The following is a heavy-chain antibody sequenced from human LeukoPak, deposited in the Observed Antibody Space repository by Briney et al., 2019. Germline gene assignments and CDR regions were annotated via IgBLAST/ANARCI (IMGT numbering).Heavy chain of an antibody. CDR3: ARVLSEWYSSSWSRDEYFQH. V-gene: IGHV3-30*04. D-gene: IGHD6-13*01. CDR2: ISYDGSNK. Sequence: GGSLRLSCAASGFTFSSYAMHWVRQAPGKGLEWVAVISYDGSNKYYADSVKGRFTISRDNSKNTLYLQMNSLRAEDTAVYYCARVLSEWYSSSWSRDEYFQHWGQGTLVTVSS. J-gene: IGHJ1*01. CDR1: GFTFSSYA.